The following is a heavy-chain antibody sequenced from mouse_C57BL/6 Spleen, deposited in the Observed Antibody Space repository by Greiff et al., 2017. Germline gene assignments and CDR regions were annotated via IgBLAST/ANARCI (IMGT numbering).Heavy chain of an antibody. CDR1: GFSLSTSGMG. CDR2: IDWDDDK. CDR3: ARYYYGSSSYYAMDY. V-gene: IGHV8-12*01. D-gene: IGHD1-1*01. Sequence: QVQLKESGPGILQSSQTLSLTCSFSGFSLSTSGMGVSWLRQPSGKGLEWLAHIDWDDDKRYNPSLKSRLTISKETSRNQVFLKITSGDTADTATYYCARYYYGSSSYYAMDYWGQGTSVTVSS. J-gene: IGHJ4*01.